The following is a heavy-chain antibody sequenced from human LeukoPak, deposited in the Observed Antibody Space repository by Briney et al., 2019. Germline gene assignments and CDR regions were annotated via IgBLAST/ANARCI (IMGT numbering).Heavy chain of an antibody. V-gene: IGHV3-30-3*01. J-gene: IGHJ4*02. CDR2: ISYDGSNK. CDR3: AREKRTFSSSPSSFLLYY. D-gene: IGHD6-6*01. CDR1: GFTFSSYA. Sequence: GGSLRLSCAASGFTFSSYAMHWVRQAPGKGLEWVAVISYDGSNKYYADSVKGRFTISRDNSKNTLYLQMNSLRAEDTAVYYCAREKRTFSSSPSSFLLYYWGQGTLVTVSS.